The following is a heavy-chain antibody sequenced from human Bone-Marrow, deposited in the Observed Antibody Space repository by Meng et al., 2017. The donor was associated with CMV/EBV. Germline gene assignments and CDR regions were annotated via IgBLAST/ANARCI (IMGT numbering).Heavy chain of an antibody. CDR2: IYYRGST. D-gene: IGHD4/OR15-4a*01. Sequence: GSLRLSCTVSGYSISSGYYWNWIRQPPGKGLEWIGYIYYRGSTIYNPSRKSRVAISVDTSKNQTSRNLSSVTAADTALYYCARAYAATLEYWGQGSLVTVSS. CDR3: ARAYAATLEY. J-gene: IGHJ4*02. CDR1: GYSISSGYY. V-gene: IGHV4-61*01.